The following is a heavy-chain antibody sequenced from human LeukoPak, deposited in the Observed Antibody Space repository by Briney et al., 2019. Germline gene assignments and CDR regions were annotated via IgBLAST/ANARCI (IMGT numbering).Heavy chain of an antibody. J-gene: IGHJ4*02. CDR1: GFTFSSYA. CDR2: ISGSGGST. Sequence: GGSLRLSCAASGFTFSSYAMSWVRQAPGKGLEWVSAISGSGGSTYYADSVKGRFTISRDNSKNTLYLQMNSLRAEDTAVHYCAKDNKVPGGFDYWGQGTLVTVSS. V-gene: IGHV3-23*01. D-gene: IGHD2-15*01. CDR3: AKDNKVPGGFDY.